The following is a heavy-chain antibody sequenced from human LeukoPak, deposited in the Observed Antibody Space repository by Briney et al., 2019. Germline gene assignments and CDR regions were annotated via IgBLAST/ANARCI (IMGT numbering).Heavy chain of an antibody. V-gene: IGHV3-53*01. J-gene: IGHJ3*02. CDR2: IYSAGAT. CDR1: GFTVSDNY. Sequence: PGGSLRLSCAASGFTVSDNYMTWVRQAPGKGLEWVSSIYSAGATHYAESVKGRFTISRDNSKNTLYLRMNSLRAEDMAVYYCARIEWERLGRAFDIWGQGTMVTVSS. CDR3: ARIEWERLGRAFDI. D-gene: IGHD1-26*01.